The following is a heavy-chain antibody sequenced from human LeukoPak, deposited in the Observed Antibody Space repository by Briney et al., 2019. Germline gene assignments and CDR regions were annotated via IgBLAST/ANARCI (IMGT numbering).Heavy chain of an antibody. CDR3: ARPLFYGDYVD. Sequence: PSETLSLTCTVSGDSISSSTSYWGWIRQPPGKALEWIGSIYHGGSTYYNPSLKSRVTISADTSKNQFSLRLSSVTATDSGVYYCARPLFYGDYVDWGQGTLVTVSS. J-gene: IGHJ4*02. CDR2: IYHGGST. V-gene: IGHV4-39*01. CDR1: GDSISSSTSY. D-gene: IGHD4-17*01.